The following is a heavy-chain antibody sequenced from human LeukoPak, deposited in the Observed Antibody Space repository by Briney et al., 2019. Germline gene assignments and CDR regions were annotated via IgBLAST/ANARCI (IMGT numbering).Heavy chain of an antibody. CDR2: ISYDGSNK. CDR3: ARGYGSGKLQPLDY. Sequence: GGSLRLSCAASGFTFSSYAMHWVRQAPGKGLEWVAVISYDGSNKYYADSVKGRFTISRDNSKNTLYLQMNSLRVEDTAVHYCARGYGSGKLQPLDYWGQGTLVTVSS. J-gene: IGHJ4*02. CDR1: GFTFSSYA. V-gene: IGHV3-30-3*01. D-gene: IGHD3-10*01.